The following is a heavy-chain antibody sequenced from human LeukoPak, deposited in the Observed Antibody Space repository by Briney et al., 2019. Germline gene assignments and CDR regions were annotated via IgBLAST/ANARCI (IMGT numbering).Heavy chain of an antibody. J-gene: IGHJ6*03. CDR3: ARGIRYFDWFREYYYYYYMDV. Sequence: GGSLRLSCAASGFTFSSYEMNWVRQAPGKGLEWVSYISSSGSTIYYADSVKGRFTISRDNAKNSLYLQMNSLRAEDTAVYYCARGIRYFDWFREYYYYYYMDVWGKGTTVTISS. CDR2: ISSSGSTI. CDR1: GFTFSSYE. D-gene: IGHD3-9*01. V-gene: IGHV3-48*03.